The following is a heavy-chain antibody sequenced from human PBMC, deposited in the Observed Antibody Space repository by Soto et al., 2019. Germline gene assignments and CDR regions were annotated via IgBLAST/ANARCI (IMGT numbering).Heavy chain of an antibody. D-gene: IGHD3-16*01. CDR3: SRDLSQWAYTHDYASH. V-gene: IGHV1-18*01. Sequence: QVQLVQSGAEVKKPGASVRVFCAASGYSFSNYGISWVRQAPGQGLEWMAWSSPDNGNTRRTQKFQDRLTMTTEPSTSTVFMELRTLPSADPAVYYCSRDLSQWAYTHDYASHWGQRTLVTVSS. CDR1: GYSFSNYG. J-gene: IGHJ4*02. CDR2: SSPDNGNT.